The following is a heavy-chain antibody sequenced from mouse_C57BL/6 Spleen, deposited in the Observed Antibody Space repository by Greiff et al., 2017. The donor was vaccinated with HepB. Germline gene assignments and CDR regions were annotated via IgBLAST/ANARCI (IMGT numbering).Heavy chain of an antibody. CDR1: GYTFTDYY. V-gene: IGHV1-26*01. CDR3: ARCFITTVVVDFDY. D-gene: IGHD1-1*01. Sequence: EVQLQQSGPELVKPGASVKISCKASGYTFTDYYMNWVKQSHGKSLEWIGDINPNNGGTSYNQKFKGKATLTVDKSSSTAYMELRSLTSEDSAVYYCARCFITTVVVDFDYWGQGTTLTVSS. CDR2: INPNNGGT. J-gene: IGHJ2*01.